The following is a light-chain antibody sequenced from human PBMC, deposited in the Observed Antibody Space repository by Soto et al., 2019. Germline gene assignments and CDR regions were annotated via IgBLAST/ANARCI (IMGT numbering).Light chain of an antibody. CDR1: QRLLHSNGNTF. Sequence: EIVMTQSPPSLTVTPGEPASISCRSSQRLLHSNGNTFLDWYLQKPGQSPQLLIYLGSNRASGVPDRVSGSEAGTDVTLKISRVEAEDAGVYYCMQALETPYTFGQGTKVDIK. CDR3: MQALETPYT. J-gene: IGKJ2*01. CDR2: LGS. V-gene: IGKV2-28*01.